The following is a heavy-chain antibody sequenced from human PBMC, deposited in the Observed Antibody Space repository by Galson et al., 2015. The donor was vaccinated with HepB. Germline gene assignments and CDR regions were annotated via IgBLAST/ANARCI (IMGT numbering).Heavy chain of an antibody. CDR1: GGTFSSYA. V-gene: IGHV1-69*13. CDR3: ATSSVGHIVVVPAAIHAFDI. D-gene: IGHD2-2*01. Sequence: SVKVSCKASGGTFSSYAISWVRQAPGQGLEWMGGIIPIFGTANYAQKFQGRVTITADESTSTAYMELSSLRSEDTAVYYCATSSVGHIVVVPAAIHAFDIWGQGTMVTVSS. J-gene: IGHJ3*02. CDR2: IIPIFGTA.